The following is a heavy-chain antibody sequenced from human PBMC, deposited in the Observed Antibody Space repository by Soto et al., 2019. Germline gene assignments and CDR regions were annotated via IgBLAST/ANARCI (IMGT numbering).Heavy chain of an antibody. CDR2: IKQDGRDK. V-gene: IGHV3-7*01. CDR1: GFXFNNYW. Sequence: GGSLRLSCAVSGFXFNNYWETWVRQAPGKGLYWVANIKQDGRDKYYVDSLKGRFTISRDNAKNTLYLEMNSLRAEDTAVNSCASGKYTSGGYPVYCDDWGHGT. CDR3: ASGKYTSGGYPVYCDD. D-gene: IGHD6-19*01. J-gene: IGHJ4*01.